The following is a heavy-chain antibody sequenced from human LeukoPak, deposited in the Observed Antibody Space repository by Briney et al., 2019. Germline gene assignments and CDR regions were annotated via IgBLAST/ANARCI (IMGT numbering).Heavy chain of an antibody. CDR1: GFTFTMFG. J-gene: IGHJ3*02. CDR2: IDARSGIV. V-gene: IGHV3-48*01. Sequence: GGSLRLSCAASGFTFTMFGMNWVPQAPGKGLEWVSYIDARSGIVYYADSVQGRFTISRDDAKDSVFLQMNSLRVDDTAVYYCARTYDFERGPPGDAFDNWGQGTLVTVPS. D-gene: IGHD3-3*01. CDR3: ARTYDFERGPPGDAFDN.